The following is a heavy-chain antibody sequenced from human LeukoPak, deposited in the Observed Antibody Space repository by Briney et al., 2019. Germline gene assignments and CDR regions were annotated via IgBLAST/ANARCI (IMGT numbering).Heavy chain of an antibody. D-gene: IGHD4-11*01. CDR2: IIPILGIA. J-gene: IGHJ6*04. CDR1: GGTFSSYT. Sequence: LVKVSCKASGGTFSSYTISWVRQAPGQGLEWMGRIIPILGIANYAQKFQGRVTITADKSTSTAYMELSSLRSEDTAVYYCARSHLRALTRQMDVWGKGTTVTVSS. CDR3: ARSHLRALTRQMDV. V-gene: IGHV1-69*02.